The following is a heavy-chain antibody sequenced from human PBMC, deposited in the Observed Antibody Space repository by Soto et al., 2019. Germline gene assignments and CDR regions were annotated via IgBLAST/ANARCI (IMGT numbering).Heavy chain of an antibody. D-gene: IGHD4-17*01. CDR3: ARGSKMTTLDN. J-gene: IGHJ4*02. Sequence: PXETLFPTFAVSGCSISSGGYSWSWIRQPPGKGLEWIGYIYHSGSTYYNPSLKSRVTISVDRSKNQFSLKLSSVTAADTAVYYCARGSKMTTLDNWGQGSLVTVSS. V-gene: IGHV4-30-2*01. CDR2: IYHSGST. CDR1: GCSISSGGYS.